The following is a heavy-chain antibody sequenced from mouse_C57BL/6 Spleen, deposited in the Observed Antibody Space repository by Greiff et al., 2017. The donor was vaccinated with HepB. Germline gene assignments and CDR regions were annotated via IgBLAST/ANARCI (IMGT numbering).Heavy chain of an antibody. V-gene: IGHV1-55*01. Sequence: QVQLKQPGAELVKPGASVKMSCKASGYTFTSYWITWVKQRPGQGLEWIGDIYPGSGSTNYNEKFKSKATLTVDTSSSTAYMQLSSLTSEDSAVYYCARSSYYGSSPAWFAYWGQGTLVTVSA. J-gene: IGHJ3*01. CDR2: IYPGSGST. CDR3: ARSSYYGSSPAWFAY. D-gene: IGHD1-1*01. CDR1: GYTFTSYW.